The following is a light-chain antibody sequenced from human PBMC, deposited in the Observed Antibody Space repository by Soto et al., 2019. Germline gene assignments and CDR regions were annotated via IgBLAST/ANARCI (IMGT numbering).Light chain of an antibody. CDR2: LAS. V-gene: IGKV3-15*01. CDR3: QQYNNWPPSWT. Sequence: EIVMTQSPATLSVSPGERATLSCRASQSVSSNLAWYQQKPGQAPRLLIYLASTRATGIPARFSGSGSGTEFTLTISSLQSEDFAVYYCQQYNNWPPSWTFGQGTKVDIK. CDR1: QSVSSN. J-gene: IGKJ1*01.